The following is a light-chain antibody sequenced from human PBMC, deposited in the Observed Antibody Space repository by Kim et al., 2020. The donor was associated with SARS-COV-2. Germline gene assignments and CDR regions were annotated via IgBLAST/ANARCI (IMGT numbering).Light chain of an antibody. CDR2: GKN. Sequence: SSELTQDPAVSVALGQTVRITCQGDSLRSYYASWYQQKPGQAPVLVIYGKNNRPSGIPDRFSGSSSGNTASLTITGAQAEDEADYYCNPRDSSGNHHYVFGTGTKVTVL. CDR1: SLRSYY. J-gene: IGLJ1*01. V-gene: IGLV3-19*01. CDR3: NPRDSSGNHHYV.